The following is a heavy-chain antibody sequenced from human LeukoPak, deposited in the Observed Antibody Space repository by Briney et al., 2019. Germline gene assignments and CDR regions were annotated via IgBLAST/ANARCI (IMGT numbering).Heavy chain of an antibody. Sequence: GGSLRLSCAASGFTFSSYSMNWVRQAPGKGLEWVSSISSSSSYIYYADSVKGRFTISRDNAKNSLYLQMNSLRAEDTAVYYCAREGYDILTGYHCFDYWGQGTLVTVSS. D-gene: IGHD3-9*01. CDR3: AREGYDILTGYHCFDY. J-gene: IGHJ4*02. V-gene: IGHV3-21*01. CDR2: ISSSSSYI. CDR1: GFTFSSYS.